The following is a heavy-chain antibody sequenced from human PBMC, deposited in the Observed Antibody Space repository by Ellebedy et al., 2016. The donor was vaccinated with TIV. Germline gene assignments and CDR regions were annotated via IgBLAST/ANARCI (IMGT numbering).Heavy chain of an antibody. J-gene: IGHJ4*02. Sequence: GGSLRLSCAASGFTFSSYSIDWVRQAPGKGLEWVSSISPRSDYIYYRDSVKGRFTISRDNAKNSLYLQMDSLRAEDTAVYYCARDFYDFWSGYYYSYFDYWGQGTLVTVSS. CDR3: ARDFYDFWSGYYYSYFDY. V-gene: IGHV3-21*01. D-gene: IGHD3-3*01. CDR1: GFTFSSYS. CDR2: ISPRSDYI.